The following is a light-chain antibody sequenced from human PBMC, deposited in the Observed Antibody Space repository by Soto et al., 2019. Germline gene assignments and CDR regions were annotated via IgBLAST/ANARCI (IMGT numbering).Light chain of an antibody. CDR2: NNS. V-gene: IGLV3-21*02. Sequence: SYELTHPPSVSVGPGQTASVTCGGNKVGYKSVRWFQQKPGQAPMLVVYNNSDRPSGIPDRFSGSNSGNTATLTISRVEAGDEADYYCQVWDIVTDHVVFGGGTKLTVL. CDR3: QVWDIVTDHVV. CDR1: KVGYKS. J-gene: IGLJ2*01.